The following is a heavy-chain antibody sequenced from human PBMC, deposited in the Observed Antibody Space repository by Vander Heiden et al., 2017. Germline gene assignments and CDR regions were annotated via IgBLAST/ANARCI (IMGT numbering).Heavy chain of an antibody. CDR1: GGPISSSSYY. CDR2: IYYSGST. D-gene: IGHD3-10*01. V-gene: IGHV4-39*01. Sequence: QLQLQESGPGLVKPSETLSLTCTVSGGPISSSSYYWGWIRQPPGKGLEWIGSIYYSGSTYYNPALKSRVTISVDTSKNQFSLKLSSVTAADTAVYYCARYDRGALYYFDYWGQGTLVTVSS. CDR3: ARYDRGALYYFDY. J-gene: IGHJ4*02.